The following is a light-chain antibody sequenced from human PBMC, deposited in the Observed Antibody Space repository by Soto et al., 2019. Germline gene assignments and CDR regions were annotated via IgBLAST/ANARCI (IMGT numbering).Light chain of an antibody. J-gene: IGKJ5*01. CDR2: GAS. CDR1: QSVSSSY. V-gene: IGKV3-20*01. CDR3: QQYNDWPIT. Sequence: IVLTQSPGTLSLSPGEIATLSCRVSQSVSSSYLAWYQQKPGQAPRLLIYGASSRATGIPDRFSGSGSGTDFTLTISRLEPEDFAVYYCQQYNDWPITFGQGTRLEIK.